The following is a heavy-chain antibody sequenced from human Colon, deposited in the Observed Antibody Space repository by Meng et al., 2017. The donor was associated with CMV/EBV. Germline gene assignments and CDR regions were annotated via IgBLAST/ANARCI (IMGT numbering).Heavy chain of an antibody. V-gene: IGHV3-21*01. CDR3: TKKNYD. J-gene: IGHJ4*02. CDR2: ISGGSDFI. Sequence: GGSLRLSCAASGFTFSIYTMTWVRQAPGKGLEWVSSISGGSDFIHYADSLKGRFTISRDNSKNLLYLQLNSLTAEDTGVYYCTKKNYDWGQGTLVTSPQ. D-gene: IGHD3-3*01. CDR1: GFTFSIYT.